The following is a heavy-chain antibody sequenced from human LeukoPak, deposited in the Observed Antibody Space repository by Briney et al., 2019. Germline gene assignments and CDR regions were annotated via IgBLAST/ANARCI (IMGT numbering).Heavy chain of an antibody. D-gene: IGHD3-22*01. J-gene: IGHJ4*02. CDR1: GFTVSSNY. V-gene: IGHV3-53*01. CDR2: LYSDGTT. Sequence: GGSLRLSCAASGFTVSSNYMSWVRQAPGKGLEWVSVLYSDGTTYYADSVKGRFTISRDNSKNTLYLQMNNLRAEDTAVHYCARAAYDSNGFTANHDYWGQGTLVTVSS. CDR3: ARAAYDSNGFTANHDY.